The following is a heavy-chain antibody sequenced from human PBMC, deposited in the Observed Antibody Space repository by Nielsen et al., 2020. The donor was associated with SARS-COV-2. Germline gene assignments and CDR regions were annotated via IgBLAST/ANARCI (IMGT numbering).Heavy chain of an antibody. CDR2: IDCDDDK. Sequence: SGPTLVKPTQTLTLICTFSGFSLSTSGMCVSWIRQPPGKALEWLARIDCDDDKYYSTSLKTRLTISKDTSKNQVVLTMTNMDPVDTATYYCARDIAVAGYFDYWGQGTLVTVSS. D-gene: IGHD6-19*01. CDR3: ARDIAVAGYFDY. V-gene: IGHV2-70*11. CDR1: GFSLSTSGMC. J-gene: IGHJ4*02.